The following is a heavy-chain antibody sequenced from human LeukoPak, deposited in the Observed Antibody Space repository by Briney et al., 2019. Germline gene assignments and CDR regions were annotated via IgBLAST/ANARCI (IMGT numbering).Heavy chain of an antibody. J-gene: IGHJ5*02. CDR3: AREIGRVRFDP. V-gene: IGHV1-2*06. Sequence: AASVKVSCKASGYTFTGYYMHWVRQAPGQGLEWMGRINPNSGGTNYAQKFQGRLTMTRDTSIDTVYVELSSLRFDDTAMYYCAREIGRVRFDPWGQGTLVSVSS. CDR2: INPNSGGT. D-gene: IGHD3-22*01. CDR1: GYTFTGYY.